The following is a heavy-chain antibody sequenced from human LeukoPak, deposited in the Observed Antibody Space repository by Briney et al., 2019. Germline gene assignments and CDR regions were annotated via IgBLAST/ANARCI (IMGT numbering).Heavy chain of an antibody. CDR3: ARDGGYDSSGYYPLGSDY. V-gene: IGHV3-11*04. CDR2: ISGSGSDM. Sequence: GGSLRLSCVVSGFGFSDSYMTWIRQTPGKGLEWLAYISGSGSDMYYADSVKGRFTISRDNAKNSLYLQMNSLRAEDTAVYYCARDGGYDSSGYYPLGSDYWGQGTLVTVSS. CDR1: GFGFSDSY. D-gene: IGHD3-22*01. J-gene: IGHJ4*02.